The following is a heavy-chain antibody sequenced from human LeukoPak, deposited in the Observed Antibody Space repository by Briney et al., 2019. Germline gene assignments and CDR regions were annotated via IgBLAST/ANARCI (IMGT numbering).Heavy chain of an antibody. Sequence: SETLSLTCTVSGGSISSSSYYWGWIRQPPGKGLEWIGSIYYSGSTYYNPSLKSRVAISVGTSKNQFSLKLSSVTAADTAVYYCAGRFGNYGDDAFDIWGQGTMVTVSS. V-gene: IGHV4-39*01. D-gene: IGHD1-7*01. J-gene: IGHJ3*02. CDR2: IYYSGST. CDR1: GGSISSSSYY. CDR3: AGRFGNYGDDAFDI.